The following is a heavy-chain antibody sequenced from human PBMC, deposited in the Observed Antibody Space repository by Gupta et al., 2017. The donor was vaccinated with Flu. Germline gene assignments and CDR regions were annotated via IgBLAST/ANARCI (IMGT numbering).Heavy chain of an antibody. Sequence: QAQLLQSGAEVKEPGASVTVSCKASGYSFTGHYIHWVRQAPGQGLEWMGRMSPYSGETNYAQKFQGRVTMARDTSVSAVHMELSRLTSDDMATYYCAREVSRTSPERWFDLWGQGTLVTVSS. V-gene: IGHV1-2*06. CDR3: AREVSRTSPERWFDL. CDR1: GYSFTGHY. CDR2: MSPYSGET. D-gene: IGHD1-14*01. J-gene: IGHJ5*02.